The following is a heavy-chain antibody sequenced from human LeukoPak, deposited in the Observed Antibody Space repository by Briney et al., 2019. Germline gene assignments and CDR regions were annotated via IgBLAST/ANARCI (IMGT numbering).Heavy chain of an antibody. V-gene: IGHV3-21*01. J-gene: IGHJ4*02. D-gene: IGHD4-17*01. CDR3: ARQTTVTTDAWDGFDY. CDR1: GLPINSYT. CDR2: ISSSGIYI. Sequence: PGGSLRLSCAASGLPINSYTMNWVRQAPGKGLEWVSSISSSGIYIYYADSVKGRFTISRDNAKNSLYLQMNSLRAEDTAVYYCARQTTVTTDAWDGFDYWGQGTLVTVSS.